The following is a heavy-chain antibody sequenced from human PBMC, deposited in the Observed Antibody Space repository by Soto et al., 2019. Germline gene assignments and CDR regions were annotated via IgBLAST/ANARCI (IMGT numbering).Heavy chain of an antibody. CDR1: GYTFTSYG. V-gene: IGHV1-18*01. D-gene: IGHD2-8*01. J-gene: IGHJ5*01. Sequence: ASVKVSCKASGYTFTSYGISWVRQAPGQGLEWMGWISAYNGNTNYAQKLQGRVTMTTDTSNNHLSLQLDSVTPDDTAVYYCARLIGDSWLDSWGQGTLVTVSS. CDR2: ISAYNGNT. CDR3: ARLIGDSWLDS.